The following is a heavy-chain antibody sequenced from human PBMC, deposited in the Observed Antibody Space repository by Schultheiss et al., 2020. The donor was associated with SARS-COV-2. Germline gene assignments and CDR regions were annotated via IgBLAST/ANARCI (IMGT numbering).Heavy chain of an antibody. Sequence: ASVKVSCKASGYTFTSYGISWVRQAPGQGLEWMGWISAYNGNTNYAQKFQGRVTITADESTSTAYMELSSLRAEDTAVYYCARDRAHNSGYDSYIDYWGQGTLVTVSS. CDR3: ARDRAHNSGYDSYIDY. J-gene: IGHJ4*02. V-gene: IGHV1-18*01. CDR2: ISAYNGNT. CDR1: GYTFTSYG. D-gene: IGHD5-12*01.